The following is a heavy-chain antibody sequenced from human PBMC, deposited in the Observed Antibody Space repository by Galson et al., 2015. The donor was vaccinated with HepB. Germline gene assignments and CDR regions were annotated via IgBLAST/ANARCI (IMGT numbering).Heavy chain of an antibody. CDR2: ISSSSSYI. D-gene: IGHD5-12*01. CDR1: GFTFSSYS. Sequence: SLRLSCAASGFTFSSYSMNWVRQAPGKGLEWVSSISSSSSYIYYADSVKGRFTISRDNAKNSLYLQMNSLRAEDTAVYYCARVRSKGIYGGYAFLDYWGQGTLVTVSS. CDR3: ARVRSKGIYGGYAFLDY. V-gene: IGHV3-21*01. J-gene: IGHJ4*02.